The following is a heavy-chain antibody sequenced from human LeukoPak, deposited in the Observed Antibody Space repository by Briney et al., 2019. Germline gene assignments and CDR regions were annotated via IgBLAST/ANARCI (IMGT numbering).Heavy chain of an antibody. D-gene: IGHD6-13*01. V-gene: IGHV3-23*01. CDR3: AKTPGGAAGNRVFDH. CDR1: GFTFSSHA. Sequence: GGSLRLSCAASGFTFSSHAMSWVRQAPGKGLEWVSASASGDGIYYTDSVKGRFTMSRDNSKDTLYLQMNSLRAGDTAVYYCAKTPGGAAGNRVFDHWGQGALVTVSS. J-gene: IGHJ4*02. CDR2: SASGDGI.